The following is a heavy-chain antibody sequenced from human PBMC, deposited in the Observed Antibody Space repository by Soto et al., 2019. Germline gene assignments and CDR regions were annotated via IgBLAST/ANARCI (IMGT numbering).Heavy chain of an antibody. D-gene: IGHD6-19*01. V-gene: IGHV3-30*03. Sequence: QVQLVESGGGVVQPGTSLRLSCASFGFTFRTYGMHWVRQAPGKGLEWVAAISDDGSKKYYADYVKGRFTISRDNSKNTRFLQLNSLRAGDTALYYCAPGVSGWKFDYWGQGTLVTVSS. CDR3: APGVSGWKFDY. J-gene: IGHJ4*02. CDR1: GFTFRTYG. CDR2: ISDDGSKK.